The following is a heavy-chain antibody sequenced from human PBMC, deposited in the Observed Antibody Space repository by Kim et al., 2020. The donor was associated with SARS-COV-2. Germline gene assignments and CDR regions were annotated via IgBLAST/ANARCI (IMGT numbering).Heavy chain of an antibody. CDR3: AKRGESTPGTGRYYFDY. CDR1: GFTFSNYA. Sequence: GGSLRLSCVASGFTFSNYAMTWVRQAPGKGLEWVSGINRDSGRTYYADSVKGRFTTSRDNSKNTVYLQMSSLRVDDTAIYYCAKRGESTPGTGRYYFDYWGQGTQVTVSS. D-gene: IGHD3-16*01. CDR2: INRDSGRT. V-gene: IGHV3-23*01. J-gene: IGHJ4*02.